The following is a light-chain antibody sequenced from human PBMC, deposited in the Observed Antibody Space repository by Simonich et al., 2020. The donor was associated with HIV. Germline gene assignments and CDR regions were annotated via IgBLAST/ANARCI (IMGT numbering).Light chain of an antibody. CDR2: EGS. CDR1: SSDVWSYNL. Sequence: QSALTQPASVSGSPGQSITISCTGTSSDVWSYNLVSWYQQHPGKAPKLMIYEGSKRPSGVSNRFSGSKSGNTASLTISGLQAEDEADYYCCSYAGSPWVFGGGTKLTVL. V-gene: IGLV2-23*01. J-gene: IGLJ3*02. CDR3: CSYAGSPWV.